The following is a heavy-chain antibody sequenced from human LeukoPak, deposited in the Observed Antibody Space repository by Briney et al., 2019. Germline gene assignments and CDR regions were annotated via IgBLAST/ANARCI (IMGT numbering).Heavy chain of an antibody. CDR1: GGSISSSSYY. CDR2: IYYSGST. V-gene: IGHV4-39*07. Sequence: SETLSLTCTVSGGSISSSSYYWGWIRQPPGKGLEWIGSIYYSGSTYYNPSLKSRVTISVDTSKNQFSLKLSPVTAADTAVYYCARFSGSYFFDYWGQGTLVTVSS. J-gene: IGHJ4*02. CDR3: ARFSGSYFFDY. D-gene: IGHD1-26*01.